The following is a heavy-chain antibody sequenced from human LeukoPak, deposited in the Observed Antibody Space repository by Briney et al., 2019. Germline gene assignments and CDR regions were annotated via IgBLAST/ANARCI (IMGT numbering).Heavy chain of an antibody. V-gene: IGHV1-2*02. CDR2: INPNSGGT. D-gene: IGHD6-13*01. CDR1: GYTFTGYY. Sequence: ASVKVSCKASGYTFTGYYMHWVRHAPGQGLEWMGWINPNSGGTNYAQKFQGRVTMTRDTSISTAYMELSRLRSDDTAVYYCARDRQLGDNWFDPWGQGTLVTVSS. CDR3: ARDRQLGDNWFDP. J-gene: IGHJ5*02.